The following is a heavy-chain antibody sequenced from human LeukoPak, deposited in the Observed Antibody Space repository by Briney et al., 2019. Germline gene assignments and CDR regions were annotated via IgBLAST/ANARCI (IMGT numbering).Heavy chain of an antibody. D-gene: IGHD2-8*01. CDR2: INWNGGRT. Sequence: PGGSLRLSCAPPGFTFDDYGMSWVRQAPGKGLEWVSGINWNGGRTDYADSVKGRFTISRDNAKNSLYLQMNSLRAEDTALYYCARNRMVYASPHWFDPWGQGTLVTVSS. J-gene: IGHJ5*02. CDR1: GFTFDDYG. V-gene: IGHV3-20*04. CDR3: ARNRMVYASPHWFDP.